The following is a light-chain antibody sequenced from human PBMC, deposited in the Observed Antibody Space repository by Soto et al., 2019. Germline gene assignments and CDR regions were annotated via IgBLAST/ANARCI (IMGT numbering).Light chain of an antibody. V-gene: IGKV1-12*01. CDR1: QSISSS. CDR3: QQGDSFPIT. J-gene: IGKJ5*01. CDR2: AAS. Sequence: DIQMTQSPSSVSASVGDIVTITCRASQSISSSLAWYQQKPGTVPKLLIYAASSLQSGVPSRFSGSGAGTEFTLSIPSLQPEDFGTYYCQQGDSFPITFGQGTRLDIK.